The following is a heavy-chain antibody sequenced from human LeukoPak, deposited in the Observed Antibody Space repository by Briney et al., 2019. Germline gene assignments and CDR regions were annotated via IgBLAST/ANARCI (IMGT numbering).Heavy chain of an antibody. Sequence: GESLKISCKSSGYSFSDYWIGWVRQMPGKGLELLGIIFPGDSDIKYSPSFQGQVTISADRSISTAYLQWSSLKASDTARYYCARYGLEGCTDGRCYRSFYYYGMDVWGLGTTVTVSS. CDR3: ARYGLEGCTDGRCYRSFYYYGMDV. V-gene: IGHV5-51*01. D-gene: IGHD2-15*01. CDR2: IFPGDSDI. J-gene: IGHJ6*02. CDR1: GYSFSDYW.